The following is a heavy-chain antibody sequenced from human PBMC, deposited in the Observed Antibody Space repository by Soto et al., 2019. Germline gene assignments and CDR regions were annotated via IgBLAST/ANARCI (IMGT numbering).Heavy chain of an antibody. CDR2: INPNSGGT. D-gene: IGHD3-3*01. CDR1: GYTFTGYY. V-gene: IGHV1-2*04. CDR3: AREIITIFGVVPNSAYGMDV. Sequence: GASVKVSCKASGYTFTGYYMHWVRQAPGQGLEWMGWINPNSGGTNYAQKFQGWVTMTRDTSTSTVYMELSSLRSEDTAVYYCAREIITIFGVVPNSAYGMDVWGQGTTVTV. J-gene: IGHJ6*02.